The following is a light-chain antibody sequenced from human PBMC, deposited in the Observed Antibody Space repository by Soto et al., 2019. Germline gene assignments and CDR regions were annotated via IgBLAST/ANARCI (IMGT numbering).Light chain of an antibody. V-gene: IGKV1-39*01. CDR3: PQSNSTPTT. Sequence: SQMTQSPTSLAASVRNGVTLXXRASQRISSFLTWYQRKPGKAPNXLRDSVSRLQSGGPSRFRGSGSGTDFTLTISSLQPADFGTYSCPQSNSTPTTFGQGTRLEIK. CDR2: SVS. J-gene: IGKJ5*01. CDR1: QRISSF.